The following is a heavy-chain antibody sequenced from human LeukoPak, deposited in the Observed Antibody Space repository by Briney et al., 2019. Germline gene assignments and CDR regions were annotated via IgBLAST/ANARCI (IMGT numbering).Heavy chain of an antibody. Sequence: GASVKVSFKASGYTFTVYYMHWVRQAPGQGREWMGWINPNSGGTNYAQKFQGRVTMTRDTSISTAYMELSRLRSDDTAVYYCASNTDYYDSSGCFDYWGQGTLVTVSS. CDR1: GYTFTVYY. V-gene: IGHV1-2*02. J-gene: IGHJ4*02. D-gene: IGHD3-22*01. CDR2: INPNSGGT. CDR3: ASNTDYYDSSGCFDY.